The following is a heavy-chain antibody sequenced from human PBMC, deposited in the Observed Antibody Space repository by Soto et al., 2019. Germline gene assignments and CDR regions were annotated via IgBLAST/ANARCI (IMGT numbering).Heavy chain of an antibody. CDR2: ISSSSSYI. J-gene: IGHJ6*03. Sequence: GGSLRLSCAASGFTFSSYSMNWVRQAPGKGLEWVSSISSSSSYIYYADSVKGRFTISRDNAKNSLYLQMNSLRAEDTAVYYCARVNTVTTGYYYYMDVWGKGTTVTVSS. V-gene: IGHV3-21*01. D-gene: IGHD4-17*01. CDR1: GFTFSSYS. CDR3: ARVNTVTTGYYYYMDV.